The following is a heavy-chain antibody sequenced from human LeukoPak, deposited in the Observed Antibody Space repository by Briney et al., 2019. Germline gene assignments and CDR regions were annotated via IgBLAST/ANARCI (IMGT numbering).Heavy chain of an antibody. CDR1: GGSISSGGFY. J-gene: IGHJ4*02. CDR2: IYFSGST. V-gene: IGHV4-31*03. CDR3: ASSVGWYSSGWYNNY. D-gene: IGHD6-19*01. Sequence: PSETLSLTCTVPGGSISSGGFYWSWIRQHPGKGLEWIGYIYFSGSTYYNPSLKSRVTISIDTSKNQFSLKLTSVTAADTAMYYCASSVGWYSSGWYNNYWGQGTLVTVSS.